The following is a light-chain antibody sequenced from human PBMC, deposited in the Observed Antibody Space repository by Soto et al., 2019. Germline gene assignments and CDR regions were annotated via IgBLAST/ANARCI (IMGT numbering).Light chain of an antibody. Sequence: QSALSLPASVSASPGQSITISCSGTSSDVGDNNYVSWYQQHPGKAPKLIIYEVNNRPSGVSNRFSGSKSGNTASLSISGLQAEDEDDYYCGSFTSTSTLYVFGTGTKVTVL. V-gene: IGLV2-14*01. CDR3: GSFTSTSTLYV. CDR1: SSDVGDNNY. CDR2: EVN. J-gene: IGLJ1*01.